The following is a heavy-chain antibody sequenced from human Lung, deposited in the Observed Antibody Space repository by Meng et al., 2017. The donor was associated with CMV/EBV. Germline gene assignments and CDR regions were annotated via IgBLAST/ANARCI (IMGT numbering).Heavy chain of an antibody. CDR1: GFTFSDYY. Sequence: GGSXRLXFAASGFTFSDYYMDWVRQAPGKGLEWVGRTRNKASSYSTEYAASVKGRFTISRDDSKNSLYLQMNSLKVEDTAVYYCARPGTTTRYFDGWAPGTXVTVAS. CDR3: ARPGTTTRYFDG. D-gene: IGHD1-7*01. CDR2: TRNKASSYST. J-gene: IGHJ4*02. V-gene: IGHV3-72*01.